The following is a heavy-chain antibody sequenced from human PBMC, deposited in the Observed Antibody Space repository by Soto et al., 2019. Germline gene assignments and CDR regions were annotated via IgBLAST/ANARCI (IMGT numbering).Heavy chain of an antibody. V-gene: IGHV6-1*01. CDR2: TYYMSKWYN. J-gene: IGHJ3*02. CDR3: ARDLLYAFDI. Sequence: SHTLSLTCAISGDSVSSNGAALNWIRQSPSRGLEWLGRTYYMSKWYNDYAVSVKSRITINPDTSKNQFSLQLNSVTPEDTAVYYCARDLLYAFDICGQGTMVTVSS. D-gene: IGHD3-10*01. CDR1: GDSVSSNGAA.